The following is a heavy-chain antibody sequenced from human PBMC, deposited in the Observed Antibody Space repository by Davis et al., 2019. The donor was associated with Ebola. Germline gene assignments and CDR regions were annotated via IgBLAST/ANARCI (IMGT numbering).Heavy chain of an antibody. Sequence: GESLKISCTGSGYSFTSYWIGWVRQMPGKGLEWMWIIYPGDSDTRYSPSFQGQVTISADKSISTAYLQWSSLKASDTAMYYCARGGYDILTGRTQWFDPWGQGTLVTVSS. V-gene: IGHV5-51*01. D-gene: IGHD3-9*01. J-gene: IGHJ5*02. CDR1: GYSFTSYW. CDR2: IYPGDSDT. CDR3: ARGGYDILTGRTQWFDP.